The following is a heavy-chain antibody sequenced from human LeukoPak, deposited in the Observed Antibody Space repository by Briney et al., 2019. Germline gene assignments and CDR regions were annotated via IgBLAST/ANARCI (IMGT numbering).Heavy chain of an antibody. CDR3: ARMVVGDYYGSGSYGEFDY. CDR1: GYTFTGYY. J-gene: IGHJ4*02. D-gene: IGHD3-10*01. V-gene: IGHV1-2*02. Sequence: ASVKVSCKASGYTFTGYYMHWVRQAPGQGLGWMGWINPNSGGTNYAQKFQGRVTMTRDTSISTAYMELSRLRSDDTAVYYCARMVVGDYYGSGSYGEFDYWGQGTLVTVSS. CDR2: INPNSGGT.